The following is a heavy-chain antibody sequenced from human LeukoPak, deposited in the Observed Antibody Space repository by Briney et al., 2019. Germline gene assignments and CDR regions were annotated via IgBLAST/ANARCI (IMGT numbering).Heavy chain of an antibody. D-gene: IGHD3-22*01. CDR3: AKDFDYYDSSGYYGAEYFQH. CDR2: ISGSGGST. V-gene: IGHV3-23*01. Sequence: GGSLRLSCEASGFSFSSNAMSWVRQAPGKGLEWVSAISGSGGSTYYADSVKGRFTISRDNSKNTLYLQMNSLRAEDTAVYYCAKDFDYYDSSGYYGAEYFQHWGQGTLVTVSS. J-gene: IGHJ1*01. CDR1: GFSFSSNA.